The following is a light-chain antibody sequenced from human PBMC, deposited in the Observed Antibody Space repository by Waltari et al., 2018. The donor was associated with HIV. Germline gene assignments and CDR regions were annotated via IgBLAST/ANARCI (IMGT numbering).Light chain of an antibody. CDR3: AAWDDSLNGWV. V-gene: IGLV1-44*01. CDR2: SNN. CDR1: SSNIGSNT. J-gene: IGLJ3*02. Sequence: QSVLTQPPSASGTPGQRVTVSCSGSSSNIGSNTVTWFQQLPGTAPKLLIYSNNQRPAGVPDRFSGSKPGTSASLAITGLQSEDEAHYYCAAWDDSLNGWVFGGGTKLTVL.